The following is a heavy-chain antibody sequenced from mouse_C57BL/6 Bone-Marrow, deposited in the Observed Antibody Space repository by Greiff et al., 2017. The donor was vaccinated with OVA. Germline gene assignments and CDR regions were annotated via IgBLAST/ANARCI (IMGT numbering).Heavy chain of an antibody. D-gene: IGHD4-1*01. Sequence: QVHVKQSGAELARPGASVKLSCKASGYTFTSYGISWVKQRPGQGLEWIGEIYPRSGNTYYNEKFKGKATLTADKSSSTAYMALRSLTSEDSAVYFCANWDGAMDYWGQGTSVTVSS. CDR3: ANWDGAMDY. CDR2: IYPRSGNT. J-gene: IGHJ4*01. V-gene: IGHV1-81*01. CDR1: GYTFTSYG.